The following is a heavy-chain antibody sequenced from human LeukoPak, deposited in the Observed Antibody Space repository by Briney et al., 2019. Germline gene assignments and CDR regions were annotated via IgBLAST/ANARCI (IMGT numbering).Heavy chain of an antibody. CDR2: INPNSGGT. CDR3: TYCSGGSCYWDDAFDI. V-gene: IGHV1-2*06. D-gene: IGHD2-15*01. J-gene: IGHJ3*02. CDR1: GYTFTGYY. Sequence: ASVKVSCKASGYTFTGYYMHWVRQAPGQGLEWMGRINPNSGGTNYAQKFQGRVTMTRDTSISTAYMELRRLRSDDTAVYYCTYCSGGSCYWDDAFDIWGQGTMVTVSS.